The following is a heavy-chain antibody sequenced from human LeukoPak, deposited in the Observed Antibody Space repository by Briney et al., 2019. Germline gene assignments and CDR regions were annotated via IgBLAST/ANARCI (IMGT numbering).Heavy chain of an antibody. Sequence: KPGGSLRLSCAASGFTFSSYSMNWVRQAPRKGLEWVSSISSSSSYIYYADSVKGRFTISRDNAKNSLYLQMNSLRAEDTAVYYCARVWSLIDYYFDYWGQGTLVTVSS. D-gene: IGHD3-9*01. CDR3: ARVWSLIDYYFDY. CDR2: ISSSSSYI. CDR1: GFTFSSYS. V-gene: IGHV3-21*01. J-gene: IGHJ4*02.